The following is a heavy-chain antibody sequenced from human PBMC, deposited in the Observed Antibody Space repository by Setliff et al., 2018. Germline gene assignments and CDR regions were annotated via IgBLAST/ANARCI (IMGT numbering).Heavy chain of an antibody. J-gene: IGHJ6*02. Sequence: GESLKISCKGSGYSFTSHWIGWVRQMPGKGLEWMGIIYPGDSDTRYSPSFKGQVTISADKSISTAYLQWSSLKASDTAMYYCARVTPDYYYYYGMDVWGQGTTVTVSS. CDR1: GYSFTSHW. CDR2: IYPGDSDT. V-gene: IGHV5-51*01. D-gene: IGHD5-18*01. CDR3: ARVTPDYYYYYGMDV.